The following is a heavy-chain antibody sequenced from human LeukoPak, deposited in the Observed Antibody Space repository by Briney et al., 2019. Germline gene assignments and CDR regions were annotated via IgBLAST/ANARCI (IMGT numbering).Heavy chain of an antibody. Sequence: SSETLSLTCTVPGGSISSYYWSWIRQPPGKGLEWIGYIYYSGSTNYDPSLKSRVTISVDTSKNHVSLKPSSVTAADTSVYYGARLSGIAAAVVMGGFDYWGQGTLVTVSS. CDR2: IYYSGST. J-gene: IGHJ4*02. CDR3: ARLSGIAAAVVMGGFDY. V-gene: IGHV4-59*01. D-gene: IGHD6-13*01. CDR1: GGSISSYY.